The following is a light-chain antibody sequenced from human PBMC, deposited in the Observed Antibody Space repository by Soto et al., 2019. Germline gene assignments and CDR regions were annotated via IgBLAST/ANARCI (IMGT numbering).Light chain of an antibody. J-gene: IGLJ2*01. CDR3: NSYAGSNNVL. Sequence: QAALTQPPSASGSPGQSVTISCTGTSSDVGAYNYVSWYQQHPGKAPRLMIYDVTKRPSGVPDRFSGSKSGNTASLTVSGLQAEDEADYSCNSYAGSNNVLFGGGTKLTVL. CDR2: DVT. CDR1: SSDVGAYNY. V-gene: IGLV2-8*01.